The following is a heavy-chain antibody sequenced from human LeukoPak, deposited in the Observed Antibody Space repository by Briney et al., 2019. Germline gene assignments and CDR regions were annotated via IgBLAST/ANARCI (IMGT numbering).Heavy chain of an antibody. J-gene: IGHJ4*02. CDR1: GGSISSGDYY. CDR2: IYYSGST. V-gene: IGHV4-30-4*01. Sequence: NPSQTLSLTCTVSGGSISSGDYYWSWIRQPPGKGLEWIGYIYYSGSTYYNPSLKSRVTISVDTSKNQFSLKLSSVTAADTAVYYCARDSGSSYFDYWGQGTLVTVSS. CDR3: ARDSGSSYFDY. D-gene: IGHD1-26*01.